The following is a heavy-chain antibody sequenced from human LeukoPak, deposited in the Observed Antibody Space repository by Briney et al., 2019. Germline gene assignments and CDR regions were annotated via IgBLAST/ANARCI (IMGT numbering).Heavy chain of an antibody. J-gene: IGHJ4*02. CDR2: INHSGST. CDR1: GGSFSGYY. CDR3: ARGVYPDY. V-gene: IGHV4-34*01. Sequence: PSETLSLTCAVYGGSFSGYYWSWIRQPPGKGLEWIGEINHSGSTNYNPSLKSRVTISVDTSKNQFSLKLSSVTAADTAVYYCARGVYPDYWGQGTLVTVFS. D-gene: IGHD1-20*01.